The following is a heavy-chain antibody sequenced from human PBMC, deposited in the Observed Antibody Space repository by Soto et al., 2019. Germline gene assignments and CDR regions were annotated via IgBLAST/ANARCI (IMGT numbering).Heavy chain of an antibody. D-gene: IGHD3-3*01. CDR1: GYTFTGYY. Sequence: QVQLVQSGAEVKKPGASVKVSCKASGYTFTGYYMHWVRQAPGQGLEWMGWINPNSGGTNYAQKFQGRVTMTRDTSISTAYMELSRLRSDDTAVYYCARAPITIFGVAQFGVHYYYGMDVWGQGTTVTVSS. J-gene: IGHJ6*02. CDR2: INPNSGGT. V-gene: IGHV1-2*02. CDR3: ARAPITIFGVAQFGVHYYYGMDV.